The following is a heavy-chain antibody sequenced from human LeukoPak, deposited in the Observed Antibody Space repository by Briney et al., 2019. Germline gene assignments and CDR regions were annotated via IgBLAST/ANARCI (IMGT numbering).Heavy chain of an antibody. CDR2: INSDGSST. V-gene: IGHV3-74*01. CDR3: AREYSSGWYFDY. D-gene: IGHD6-19*01. J-gene: IGHJ4*02. CDR1: GFTFSSYW. Sequence: PGGSLRLSCAASGFTFSSYWMHWVRQAPGKGLVWVSRINSDGSSTSYADSVKGRFTISRDNAKNTLYLQMNSLRAEDTAVYHCAREYSSGWYFDYWGQGTLVTVSS.